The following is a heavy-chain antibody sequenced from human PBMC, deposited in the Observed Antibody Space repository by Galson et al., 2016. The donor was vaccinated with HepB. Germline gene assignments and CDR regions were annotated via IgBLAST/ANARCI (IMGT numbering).Heavy chain of an antibody. V-gene: IGHV3-30*03. Sequence: SLRLSCAASGFTLSTYGMHWVRQAPGKGQEWVAMISYDGSSKQYADSVKGRFTISRDNSKNTLYLQMSSLRAEDTAVYYCARDWDSSNWYNWFDPWGQGTLVTVSS. CDR3: ARDWDSSNWYNWFDP. D-gene: IGHD6-13*01. CDR1: GFTLSTYG. CDR2: ISYDGSSK. J-gene: IGHJ5*02.